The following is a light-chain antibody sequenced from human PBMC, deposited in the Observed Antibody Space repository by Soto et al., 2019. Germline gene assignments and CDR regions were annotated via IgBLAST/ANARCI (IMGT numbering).Light chain of an antibody. CDR3: QTWDTHVI. CDR2: SNN. J-gene: IGLJ2*01. Sequence: QSVLTQPPSASGTPGQRVTISCSGSSSNIGSNTVNWYQQLPGTAPKVLIYSNNQRPSGVPDRFSGSKSGTSASLAISGLQSEDEADYYCQTWDTHVIFGGGTKLTVL. CDR1: SSNIGSNT. V-gene: IGLV1-44*01.